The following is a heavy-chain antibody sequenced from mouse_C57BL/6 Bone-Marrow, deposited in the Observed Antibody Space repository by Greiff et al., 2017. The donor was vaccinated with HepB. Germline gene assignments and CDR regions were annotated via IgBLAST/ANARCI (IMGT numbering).Heavy chain of an antibody. D-gene: IGHD3-2*02. CDR2: IRLKSDNYAT. CDR1: LFTFSNYL. CDR3: TDSSGYLPY. Sequence: FFQPLLSITLSFFSSLFTFSNYLLNFFLHSPENGLYWFAQIRLKSDNYATHYADSVKGRFTISRDDSKSSVYLQMNNLRAEDTGIYYCTDSSGYLPYWGQGTLVTVSA. V-gene: IGHV6-3*01. J-gene: IGHJ3*01.